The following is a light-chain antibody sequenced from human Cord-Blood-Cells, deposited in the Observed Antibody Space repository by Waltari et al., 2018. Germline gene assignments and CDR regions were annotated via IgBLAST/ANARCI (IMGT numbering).Light chain of an antibody. CDR1: SPNIAAGYD. CDR3: QSYDSSLSGWV. Sequence: QSVLTQPPSVPEAPGQRVTISCTGTSPNIAAGYDFHCYQQLPATAPKLLIYGNSNRPSGVPDRFSGSKSGTSASLAITGLQAEDEADYYCQSYDSSLSGWVFGGGTKLTVL. CDR2: GNS. V-gene: IGLV1-40*01. J-gene: IGLJ3*02.